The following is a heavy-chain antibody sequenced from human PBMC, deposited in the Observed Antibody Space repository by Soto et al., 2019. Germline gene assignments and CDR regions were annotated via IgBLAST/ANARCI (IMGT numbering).Heavy chain of an antibody. V-gene: IGHV4-34*01. J-gene: IGHJ6*02. D-gene: IGHD3-10*01. Sequence: SETLSLTCAVYGGSFSGYYWSWIRQPPGKGLERIGEINHSGSTNYNPSLKSRVTISVDTTKNQFSLKMSSVTAADTAVYYCARVVRSLRYYGSGRDYYGMDVWGQGTTVTVSS. CDR2: INHSGST. CDR3: ARVVRSLRYYGSGRDYYGMDV. CDR1: GGSFSGYY.